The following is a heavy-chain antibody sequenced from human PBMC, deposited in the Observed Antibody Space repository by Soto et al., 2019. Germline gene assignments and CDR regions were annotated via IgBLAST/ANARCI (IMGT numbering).Heavy chain of an antibody. V-gene: IGHV4-61*01. D-gene: IGHD2-15*01. Sequence: SETLSLTCTVSGGSISSSSYYWSWIRQPPGKGLEWIGYIYYSGSTNYNPSLKGRVTMSVDTSKNQFSLKLTSVTAADTAMYFCAKYRRTDAEGYTFDYWGQGALVTVSS. CDR3: AKYRRTDAEGYTFDY. CDR2: IYYSGST. CDR1: GGSISSSSYY. J-gene: IGHJ4*02.